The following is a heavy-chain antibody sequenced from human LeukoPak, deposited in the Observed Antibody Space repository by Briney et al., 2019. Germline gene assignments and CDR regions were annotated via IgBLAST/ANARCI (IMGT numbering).Heavy chain of an antibody. V-gene: IGHV3-30*02. D-gene: IGHD3-16*02. Sequence: PGGSLRLSCAASGFTFSSYGMHWVRQAPGKGLEWVAFIRYDGSNKYYADSVKGRFTISRDNSKNTPYLQMNSLRAEDTAVYYCAKSGDDYVWGSYRYFDYWGQGTLVTVSS. CDR3: AKSGDDYVWGSYRYFDY. CDR1: GFTFSSYG. J-gene: IGHJ4*02. CDR2: IRYDGSNK.